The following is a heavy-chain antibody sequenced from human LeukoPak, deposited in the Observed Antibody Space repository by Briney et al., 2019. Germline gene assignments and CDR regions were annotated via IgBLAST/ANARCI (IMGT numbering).Heavy chain of an antibody. D-gene: IGHD6-25*01. J-gene: IGHJ4*02. CDR3: ARDRVGSGGFDY. Sequence: PSGTLSLTCVVSGGSISSNNWWNWVRQPPGKGLEWIGEIYHSGSTNYNPSLKSRVTISVDKSKNQFSLRLSSVTAADTAVYYCARDRVGSGGFDYWGQGTLVTVSS. V-gene: IGHV4-4*02. CDR1: GGSISSNNW. CDR2: IYHSGST.